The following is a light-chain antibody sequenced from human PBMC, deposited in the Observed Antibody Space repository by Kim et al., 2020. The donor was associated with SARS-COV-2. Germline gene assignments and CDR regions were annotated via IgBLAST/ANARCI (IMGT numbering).Light chain of an antibody. Sequence: QSVLTQPASVSGSPGQSITISCTGTSSDIGGYNYVSWFQHHPGKVPKLIIYDVNKRPSGVSDRFSGSKSDNTASLTISGLRAEDEADYYCSFNRGPRTWVFGGGTQLTVL. CDR1: SSDIGGYNY. J-gene: IGLJ3*02. CDR2: DVN. CDR3: SFNRGPRTWV. V-gene: IGLV2-14*03.